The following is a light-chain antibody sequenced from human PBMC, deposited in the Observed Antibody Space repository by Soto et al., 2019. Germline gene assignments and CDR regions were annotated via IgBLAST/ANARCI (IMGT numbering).Light chain of an antibody. J-gene: IGKJ2*01. Sequence: DIQMTQSPSTLSASVGDRVTITCRASQSISSWLAWYQQKPGKAPKLLIYDASSFESGVPSRFSGSGSGTGFTLTISSLQPDDLATYYCQQYNSYPYTFGHGTKLESK. CDR1: QSISSW. V-gene: IGKV1-5*01. CDR3: QQYNSYPYT. CDR2: DAS.